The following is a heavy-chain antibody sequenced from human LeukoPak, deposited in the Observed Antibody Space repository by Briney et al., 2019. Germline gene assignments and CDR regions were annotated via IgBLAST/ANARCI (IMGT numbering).Heavy chain of an antibody. J-gene: IGHJ6*03. CDR3: ARGYGSGSYQTFYYYYMDV. D-gene: IGHD3-10*01. Sequence: SETLSLTCTVSGGSISSYYWSWLRQPAGKGLEWIGYIYYSGSTNYNPSLKSRVTISIDTSKNQFSLKLSSVTAADTAVYYCARGYGSGSYQTFYYYYMDVWGKGTTVTISS. CDR1: GGSISSYY. CDR2: IYYSGST. V-gene: IGHV4-59*01.